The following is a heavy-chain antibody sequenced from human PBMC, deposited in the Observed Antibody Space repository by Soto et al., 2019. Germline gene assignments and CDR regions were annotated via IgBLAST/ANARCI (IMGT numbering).Heavy chain of an antibody. Sequence: QVQLQQWGAGLLQPSETLSLTCAVYGGSFSGHSWTWIRQSPGKGLEWIWDITHSGRVKYSPSLKSRVTISLHTSKNKFSLTLSAVTAADTAMYYCSTRAYDTNGYYRFDPWGQGTMVIASA. CDR2: ITHSGRV. D-gene: IGHD3-22*01. V-gene: IGHV4-34*01. J-gene: IGHJ5*01. CDR3: STRAYDTNGYYRFDP. CDR1: GGSFSGHS.